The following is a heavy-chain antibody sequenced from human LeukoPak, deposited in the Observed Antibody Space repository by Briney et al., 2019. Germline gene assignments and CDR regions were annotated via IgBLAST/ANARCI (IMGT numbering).Heavy chain of an antibody. CDR1: GGSISSYY. CDR3: ARGLVDTAMVTFFDY. CDR2: IYYSGNT. J-gene: IGHJ4*02. V-gene: IGHV4-59*08. D-gene: IGHD5-18*01. Sequence: SETLSLTCTVSGGSISSYYWSWIRQPPGKGLEWIGYIYYSGNTNYNPSLKSRVTISVDTSKNQFSLKLSSVTAADTAVYYCARGLVDTAMVTFFDYWGQGTLVTVSS.